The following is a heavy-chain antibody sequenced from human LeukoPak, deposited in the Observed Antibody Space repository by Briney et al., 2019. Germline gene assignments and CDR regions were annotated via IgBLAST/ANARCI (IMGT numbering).Heavy chain of an antibody. J-gene: IGHJ4*02. Sequence: ASVKVSCKASGYTFTGYYMHWVRQAPGQGLEWMGYIYPNSGATKYAQKFQGRVTMTRDTSISTVYMELSGLRSDDTAVYYCGTLLSNGPFDYWGQGSLVTVSS. V-gene: IGHV1-2*02. CDR2: IYPNSGAT. CDR1: GYTFTGYY. CDR3: GTLLSNGPFDY.